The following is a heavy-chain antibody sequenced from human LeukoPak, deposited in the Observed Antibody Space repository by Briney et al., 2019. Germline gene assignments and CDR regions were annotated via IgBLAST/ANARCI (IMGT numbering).Heavy chain of an antibody. CDR1: GFTFSSYA. CDR3: ARDTYYDFWSGFTFYYYYMDV. Sequence: GGPLRLSCAASGFTFSSYAMHWVRQAPGKGLEWVAVISYDGSNKYYADSVKGRFTISRDNSKSTLYLQMNSLRAEDTAVYYCARDTYYDFWSGFTFYYYYMDVWGKGTTVTVSS. CDR2: ISYDGSNK. D-gene: IGHD3-3*01. V-gene: IGHV3-30-3*01. J-gene: IGHJ6*03.